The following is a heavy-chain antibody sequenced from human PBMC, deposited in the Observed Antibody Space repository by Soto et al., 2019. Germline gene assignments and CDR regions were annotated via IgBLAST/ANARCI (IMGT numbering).Heavy chain of an antibody. V-gene: IGHV3-9*01. CDR1: GFTFDGYA. D-gene: IGHD1-26*01. J-gene: IGHJ4*02. CDR2: ISWNSGSI. CDR3: AKDSYSGSYYFDY. Sequence: GGSLRLSCAASGFTFDGYAMHWVCEAPGKGLEWVSGISWNSGSIGYADSVKGRFTISRDKAKNSLYLQMNSLRAEDTALYYCAKDSYSGSYYFDYWGQGTLVTVSS.